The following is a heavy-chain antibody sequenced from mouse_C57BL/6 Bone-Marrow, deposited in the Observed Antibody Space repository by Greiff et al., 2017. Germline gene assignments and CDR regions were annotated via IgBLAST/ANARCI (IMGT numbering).Heavy chain of an antibody. J-gene: IGHJ2*01. CDR1: GFTFSSYA. V-gene: IGHV5-4*01. CDR2: ISDGGSYT. D-gene: IGHD3-1*01. CDR3: ARDRAYW. Sequence: EVKLVESGGGLVKPGGSLKLSCAASGFTFSSYAMSWVRQTPEKRLEWVATISDGGSYTYYPDNVKGRFTISRDNAKNNLYLQMSHLKSEDTAMYYCARDRAYWRGQGTTLTVSS.